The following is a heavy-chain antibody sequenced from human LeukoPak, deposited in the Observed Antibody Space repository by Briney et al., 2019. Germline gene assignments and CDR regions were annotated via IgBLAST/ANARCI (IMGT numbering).Heavy chain of an antibody. V-gene: IGHV4-39*07. CDR2: INHSGST. Sequence: SETLSLTCTVSGGSISSSSYYWGWIRQPPGKGLEWIGEINHSGSTNYNPSLKSRVTISVDTSKNQFSLKLSSVTAADTAVYYCASLIETAGDLFDYWGQGTLVTVSS. CDR3: ASLIETAGDLFDY. J-gene: IGHJ4*02. D-gene: IGHD2-21*02. CDR1: GGSISSSSYY.